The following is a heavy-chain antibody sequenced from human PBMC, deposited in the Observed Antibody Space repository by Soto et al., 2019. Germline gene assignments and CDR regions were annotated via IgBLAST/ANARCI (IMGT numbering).Heavy chain of an antibody. CDR2: INHSGST. J-gene: IGHJ4*02. V-gene: IGHV4-34*01. CDR3: ARVVILTGYYTNDY. D-gene: IGHD3-9*01. CDR1: GGSFSGYY. Sequence: SETLSLTCAVYGGSFSGYYWSWIRQPPGKGLEWIGEINHSGSTNYNPSLKSRVTISVDTSKNQFSLKLSSVTAADTAVYYCARVVILTGYYTNDYWGQGTLVTVSS.